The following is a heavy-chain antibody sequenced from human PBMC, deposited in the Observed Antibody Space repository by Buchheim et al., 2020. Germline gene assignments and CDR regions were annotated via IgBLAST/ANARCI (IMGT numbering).Heavy chain of an antibody. CDR3: AKEEHCSGGSCPFDY. J-gene: IGHJ4*02. D-gene: IGHD2-15*01. V-gene: IGHV3-23*01. Sequence: EVQLLESGGGLVQPGGSLRLSCAASGFTFSSYAMTWVRQAPGKGLEWVSHISESGGTTYYADSVKGRFTISRDNSKNTLFLQMNSLRAEDTALYYCAKEEHCSGGSCPFDYWGQGTL. CDR1: GFTFSSYA. CDR2: ISESGGTT.